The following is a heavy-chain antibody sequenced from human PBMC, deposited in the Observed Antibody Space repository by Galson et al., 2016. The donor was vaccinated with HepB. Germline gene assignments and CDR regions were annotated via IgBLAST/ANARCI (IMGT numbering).Heavy chain of an antibody. CDR2: ISLDGSVT. Sequence: SLRLSCAASGFTGFTFSSYWMHWVRQAPGKGLVWVSRISLDGSVTIYGDSVKGRFSTSRDYAKNTLFLQMNSLRAEDTAVYYCGASRDGYIDYWGQGALVTISS. CDR1: GFTGFTFSSYW. V-gene: IGHV3-74*01. J-gene: IGHJ4*01. CDR3: GASRDGYIDY. D-gene: IGHD5-24*01.